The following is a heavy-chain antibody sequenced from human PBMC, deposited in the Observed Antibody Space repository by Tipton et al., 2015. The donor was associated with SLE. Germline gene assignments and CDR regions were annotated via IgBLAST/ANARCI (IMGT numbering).Heavy chain of an antibody. CDR2: VWYDGSEK. D-gene: IGHD2-8*02. V-gene: IGHV3-33*06. CDR1: GFTFKVYG. J-gene: IGHJ4*02. Sequence: RSLRLSCAASGFTFKVYGMHWVRQAPGRGLEWVAVVWYDGSEKHYANSVEGRFTISRDNSKNTVYLHMTGLRAEDTAVYYCAKGYCTGDNCRSHHLAIDSWGQGTLVTVSS. CDR3: AKGYCTGDNCRSHHLAIDS.